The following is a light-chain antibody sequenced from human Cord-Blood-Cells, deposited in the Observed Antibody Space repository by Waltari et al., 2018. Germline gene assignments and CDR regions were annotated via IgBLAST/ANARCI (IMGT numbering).Light chain of an antibody. CDR3: QQYNSYSWT. CDR1: QSISSW. CDR2: KAS. Sequence: DIQMTQSPSILSASVGDRVTITCRASQSISSWLAWYQQKPGKAPKLLIYKASSLESGVPSRFSGNGSGTEFTLTISSLQPDDFATYYCQQYNSYSWTFGQGTKVEIK. J-gene: IGKJ1*01. V-gene: IGKV1-5*03.